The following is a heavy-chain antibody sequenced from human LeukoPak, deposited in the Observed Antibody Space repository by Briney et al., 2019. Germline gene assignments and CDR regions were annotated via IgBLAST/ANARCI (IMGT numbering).Heavy chain of an antibody. V-gene: IGHV3-21*01. J-gene: IGHJ4*02. CDR2: ISSSSSYI. Sequence: GGSLRLSCPASGFTFSSYSMNGVRQVQGKGLGWVSSISSSSSYIYYADSVKGRFTISRDNAKNSLYLQMNSLRAEDTAVYYCASSIAVAGTNPGGYWGQGTLVTVSS. CDR1: GFTFSSYS. D-gene: IGHD6-19*01. CDR3: ASSIAVAGTNPGGY.